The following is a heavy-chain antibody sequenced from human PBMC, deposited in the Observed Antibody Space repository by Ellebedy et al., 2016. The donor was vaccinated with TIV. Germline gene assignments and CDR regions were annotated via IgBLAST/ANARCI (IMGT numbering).Heavy chain of an antibody. CDR2: INHSGST. Sequence: MPSETLSLTCAVYGGSFSGYYWSWIRQPPGKGLEWIGEINHSGSTNYNPSLKSRVTISVDTSKNQFSLKLSSVTAADTAVYYCAREIVVVVAATRSHYFDYWGQGTLVTVSS. CDR1: GGSFSGYY. V-gene: IGHV4-34*01. CDR3: AREIVVVVAATRSHYFDY. D-gene: IGHD2-15*01. J-gene: IGHJ4*02.